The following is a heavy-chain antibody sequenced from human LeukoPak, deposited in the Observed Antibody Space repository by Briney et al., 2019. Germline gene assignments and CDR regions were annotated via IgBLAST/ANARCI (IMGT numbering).Heavy chain of an antibody. Sequence: ASVKVSCKASGYTFTGYYMHWVRQAPGQGLEWMGWINPNSGGTNYAQKFQGRVTIARDTSISTAYMELSRLRSDDTAVYYCARVPNYYDSSGYSDYWGQGTLVTVSS. CDR3: ARVPNYYDSSGYSDY. CDR1: GYTFTGYY. J-gene: IGHJ4*02. CDR2: INPNSGGT. D-gene: IGHD3-22*01. V-gene: IGHV1-2*02.